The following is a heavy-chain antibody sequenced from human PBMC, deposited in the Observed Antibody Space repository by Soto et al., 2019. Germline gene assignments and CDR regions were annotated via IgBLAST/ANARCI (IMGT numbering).Heavy chain of an antibody. J-gene: IGHJ6*03. V-gene: IGHV3-48*01. Sequence: GGSLRLSCAASGFTFSSYSMNWVRQAPGKGLEWVSYISCSSSTIYYADSVKGRFTISRDNAKNSLYLQMNSLRAEDTAAYYCATRYYDFWSGYQYYYYYYMDVWGKGTTVTVSS. D-gene: IGHD3-3*01. CDR3: ATRYYDFWSGYQYYYYYYMDV. CDR2: ISCSSSTI. CDR1: GFTFSSYS.